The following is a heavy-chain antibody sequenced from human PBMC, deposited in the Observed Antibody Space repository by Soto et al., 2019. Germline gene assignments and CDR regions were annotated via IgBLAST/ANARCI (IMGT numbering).Heavy chain of an antibody. CDR1: GGSIIDGQTY. D-gene: IGHD2-15*01. CDR2: INYRGTT. Sequence: SETLSLTCTVSGGSIIDGQTYLNWIRQHPERGLEWMGYINYRGTTNYSPALKRRLLISIDTSKSQFSLRLTSVTAADTAVYYCARDAPGVAPAWGQGTRVTVSS. CDR3: ARDAPGVAPA. J-gene: IGHJ5*02. V-gene: IGHV4-31*03.